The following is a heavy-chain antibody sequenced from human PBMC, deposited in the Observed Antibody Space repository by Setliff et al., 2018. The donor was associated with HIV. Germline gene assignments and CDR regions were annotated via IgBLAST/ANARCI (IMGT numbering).Heavy chain of an antibody. CDR3: ARGQIPRYSSGWLDAFDI. Sequence: ASVKVSCKASGYTFTGYDIHWVRQAPGQGLEWMGWISAYNGDTKYAQKLQGRVTMTRDTSISTAYMELSRLRSDDTAVYYCARGQIPRYSSGWLDAFDIWGQGTMVTVSS. D-gene: IGHD6-19*01. CDR2: ISAYNGDT. J-gene: IGHJ3*02. V-gene: IGHV1-2*02. CDR1: GYTFTGYD.